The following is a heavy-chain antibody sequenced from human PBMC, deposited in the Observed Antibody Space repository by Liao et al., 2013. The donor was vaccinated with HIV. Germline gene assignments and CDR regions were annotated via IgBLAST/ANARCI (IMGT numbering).Heavy chain of an antibody. CDR2: INHSGRT. CDR3: ARDGYVDGIDCWFDP. CDR1: GESFRGYF. V-gene: IGHV4-34*01. J-gene: IGHJ5*02. D-gene: IGHD5-12*01. Sequence: QVQLQQWGAGLLKPSETLSLTCDVYGESFRGYFWNWIRQPPGKGLEWIGEINHSGRTNYNPSVKSRVTMSVDTSKNQFSLKLSSVTAADTAVYYCARDGYVDGIDCWFDPWGQGTLGHRLL.